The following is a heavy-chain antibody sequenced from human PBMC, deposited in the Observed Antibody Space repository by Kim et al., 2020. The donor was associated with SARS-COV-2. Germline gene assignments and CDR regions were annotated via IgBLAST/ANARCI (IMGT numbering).Heavy chain of an antibody. J-gene: IGHJ6*02. CDR3: ARDRLGYSSSSGKYYYYGMDV. Sequence: GGSLRLSCAASGFTVSSNYMSWVRQAPGKGLEWVSVIYSGGSTYYADSVKDRFTISRDNSKNTLYLQMNSLRAEDTAVYYCARDRLGYSSSSGKYYYYGMDVWGQGTTVTVSS. CDR2: IYSGGST. CDR1: GFTVSSNY. D-gene: IGHD6-6*01. V-gene: IGHV3-53*01.